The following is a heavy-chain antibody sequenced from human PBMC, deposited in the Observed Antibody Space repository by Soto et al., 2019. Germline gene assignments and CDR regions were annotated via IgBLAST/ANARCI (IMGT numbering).Heavy chain of an antibody. Sequence: SETLSLTCAVSGGSIISSNWWSWVRQPPGKGLEWIGEIYHSGSTNYNPSLKSRVTISVDKSKNQFSLKLSSVTAADTAVYYCARDYMAGAGKVVGDYYYYGMDVWGQGTTVIVSS. CDR2: IYHSGST. CDR1: GGSIISSNW. J-gene: IGHJ6*02. V-gene: IGHV4-4*02. CDR3: ARDYMAGAGKVVGDYYYYGMDV. D-gene: IGHD2-15*01.